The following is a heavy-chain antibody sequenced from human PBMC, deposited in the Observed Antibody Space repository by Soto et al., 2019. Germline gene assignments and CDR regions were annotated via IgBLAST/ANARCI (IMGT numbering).Heavy chain of an antibody. CDR1: GFIFSDYT. CDR2: ISVSSDYI. V-gene: IGHV3-21*01. J-gene: IGHJ4*02. CDR3: ARGGWIPSFDY. D-gene: IGHD5-12*01. Sequence: PGGSLRLSCAASGFIFSDYTMNWVRQAPGKGLEWVSSISVSSDYIYYAESVKGRFTISRDNAKNSLYLQMNNLRAEDTAVYYCARGGWIPSFDYWGQGTLVTVSS.